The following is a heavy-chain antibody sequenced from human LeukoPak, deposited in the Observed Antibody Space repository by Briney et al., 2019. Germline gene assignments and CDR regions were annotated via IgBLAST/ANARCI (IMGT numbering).Heavy chain of an antibody. J-gene: IGHJ4*02. CDR1: GYTFTSYG. D-gene: IGHD3-10*01. CDR2: ISGYNGNT. CDR3: ARAAFRSSSDC. V-gene: IGHV1-18*01. Sequence: ASVKVSCKASGYTFTSYGINWVRLAPGQGLEWMGWISGYNGNTNYAQKLQGRVTMTTDTSTTTAYMELRSLRSDDTAVYYCARAAFRSSSDCWGQGTLVTVSS.